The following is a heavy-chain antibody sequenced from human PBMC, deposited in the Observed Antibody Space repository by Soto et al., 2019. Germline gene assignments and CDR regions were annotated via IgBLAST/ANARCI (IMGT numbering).Heavy chain of an antibody. V-gene: IGHV3-30*18. Sequence: PGGSLRLSCAASGFTFSSYGMHWVRQAPGKGLEWVAVISYDGSNKYYADSVKGRFTISRDNSKNTLYLQMNSLRAEDTAVYYCANYDSSGYYPTLDAFDIWGQGTMVTV. CDR1: GFTFSSYG. CDR2: ISYDGSNK. D-gene: IGHD3-22*01. CDR3: ANYDSSGYYPTLDAFDI. J-gene: IGHJ3*02.